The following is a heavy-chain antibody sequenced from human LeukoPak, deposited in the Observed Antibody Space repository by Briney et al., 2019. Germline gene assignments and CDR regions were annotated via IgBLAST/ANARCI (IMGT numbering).Heavy chain of an antibody. CDR2: IRYDGSNK. Sequence: PGRSLRLSCAASGFTFSSYGMHWVRQAPGKGLEWVAFIRYDGSNKYYADSVKGRFTISRDNSKNTLYLQMNSLRAEDTAVYYCAKDNWGGQLVHLYFDYWGQGTLVTVSS. V-gene: IGHV3-30*02. D-gene: IGHD6-13*01. CDR3: AKDNWGGQLVHLYFDY. CDR1: GFTFSSYG. J-gene: IGHJ4*02.